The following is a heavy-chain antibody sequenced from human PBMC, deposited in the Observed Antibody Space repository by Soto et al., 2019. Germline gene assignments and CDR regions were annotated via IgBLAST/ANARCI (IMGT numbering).Heavy chain of an antibody. J-gene: IGHJ4*02. V-gene: IGHV5-51*01. CDR1: GYSFTSYW. Sequence: PGEALKISCKGSGYSFTSYWIGWVRQMPGKGLEWTGIIYPGDSDTRYSPSFQGQVTISADKSISTAYLQWSSLKASDTAMYYCGRKYSSGWYGALYFGYWGEGTLVTVAS. CDR3: GRKYSSGWYGALYFGY. CDR2: IYPGDSDT. D-gene: IGHD6-19*01.